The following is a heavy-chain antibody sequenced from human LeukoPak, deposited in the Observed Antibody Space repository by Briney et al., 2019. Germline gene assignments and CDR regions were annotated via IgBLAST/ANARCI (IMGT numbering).Heavy chain of an antibody. CDR1: GGTFSSYA. Sequence: GASVKVSCKASGGTFSSYAISWVRQAPGQGLEWMGWINPNSGGTNYAQKFQGRVTMTRDTSISTAYMELSRLRSDDTAVYYRARDRQWLLPTDYWGQGTLVTVSS. V-gene: IGHV1-2*02. J-gene: IGHJ4*02. CDR3: ARDRQWLLPTDY. CDR2: INPNSGGT. D-gene: IGHD3-22*01.